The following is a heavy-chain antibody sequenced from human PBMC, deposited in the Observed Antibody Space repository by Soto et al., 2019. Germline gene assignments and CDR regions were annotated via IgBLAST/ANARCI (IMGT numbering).Heavy chain of an antibody. CDR2: IIPIFGTA. V-gene: IGHV1-69*12. CDR3: ARERIGTMIVVVTSGFDL. D-gene: IGHD3-22*01. Sequence: QVQLVQSGAEVKKPGSSVKVSCKASGGTFSSYAISWVRQAPGQGLEWMGGIIPIFGTANYAQKFQGRVTITADESTSTAYMVLSSLRSEDTAVYYCARERIGTMIVVVTSGFDLWGRGTLVTVSS. CDR1: GGTFSSYA. J-gene: IGHJ2*01.